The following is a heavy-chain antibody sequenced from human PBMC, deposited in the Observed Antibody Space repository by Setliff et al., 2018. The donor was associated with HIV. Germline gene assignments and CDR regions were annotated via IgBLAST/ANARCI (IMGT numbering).Heavy chain of an antibody. CDR2: INTETGKP. V-gene: IGHV7-4-1*02. CDR1: GYAFTTYD. CDR3: ARVGSYWSTFDY. J-gene: IGHJ4*02. D-gene: IGHD2-8*02. Sequence: ASVKVSCKASGYAFTTYDITWVRQAPGQGPEWMGWINTETGKPMYAQGFRGRLVFSLDTSVNTAYLQINSLKAEDTAMYYCARVGSYWSTFDYWGQGALVTVSS.